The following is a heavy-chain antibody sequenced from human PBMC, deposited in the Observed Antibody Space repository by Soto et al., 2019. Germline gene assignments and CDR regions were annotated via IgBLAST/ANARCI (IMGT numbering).Heavy chain of an antibody. CDR1: GFTFDDYA. D-gene: IGHD4-17*01. CDR3: AKENYGDYAEYFDY. CDR2: ISWNSGSI. V-gene: IGHV3-9*01. Sequence: EVQLVESGGGLVQPGRSLRLSCAASGFTFDDYAMHWVRQAPGKGLEWVSGISWNSGSIGYADSVKGRSTISRDNAKNSLYLQMNSLRAEDTALYYCAKENYGDYAEYFDYWGQGTLVTVSS. J-gene: IGHJ4*02.